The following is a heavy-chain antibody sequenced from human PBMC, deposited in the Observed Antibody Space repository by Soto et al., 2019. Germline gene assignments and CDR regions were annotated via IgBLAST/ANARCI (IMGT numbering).Heavy chain of an antibody. J-gene: IGHJ4*02. CDR3: ARQRTTVVTQAYFDH. V-gene: IGHV4-39*01. Sequence: SETLSLTCTVSGGSITSSSYYWGWIRQPPGKGLEWIGGIYYSGRSYYNPSLKSRGTMSVYTSKNQFSLTLTSVTAADTAVYYCARQRTTVVTQAYFDHWGQGTRVTVSS. D-gene: IGHD4-17*01. CDR2: IYYSGRS. CDR1: GGSITSSSYY.